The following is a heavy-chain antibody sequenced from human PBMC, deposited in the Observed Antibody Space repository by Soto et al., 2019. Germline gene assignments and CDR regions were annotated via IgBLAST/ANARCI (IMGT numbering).Heavy chain of an antibody. CDR3: ARTAGTALGPDS. J-gene: IGHJ5*01. CDR1: GGTFSSDT. Sequence: QVQLVQSGAEVKKPGSSVKVSCKASGGTFSSDTLSWVRQAPGQALEWMGSIIPIVTLVTYAPKCQGRLTITADQSTRTAYMELSRLRSDDTAVYYCARTAGTALGPDSWGQGPLVNVSS. V-gene: IGHV1-69*02. D-gene: IGHD5-18*01. CDR2: IIPIVTLV.